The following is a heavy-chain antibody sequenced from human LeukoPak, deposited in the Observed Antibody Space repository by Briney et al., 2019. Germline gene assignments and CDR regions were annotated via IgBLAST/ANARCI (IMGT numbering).Heavy chain of an antibody. CDR3: ADPGMGY. D-gene: IGHD1-14*01. CDR2: IKQNGSEE. Sequence: GGSLRLSCTASGFAFSNFWMSWVRQAPGKGLEWVANIKQNGSEETYINSVKGRFIISRDNAKSSLSLQMNGLRGEDTAVYYCADPGMGYWGQGTLVTVSS. CDR1: GFAFSNFW. V-gene: IGHV3-7*01. J-gene: IGHJ4*02.